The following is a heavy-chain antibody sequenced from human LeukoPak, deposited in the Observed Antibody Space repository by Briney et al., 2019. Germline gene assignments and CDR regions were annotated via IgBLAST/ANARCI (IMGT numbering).Heavy chain of an antibody. CDR2: IYTSGST. J-gene: IGHJ5*02. D-gene: IGHD3-22*01. CDR1: GGSISSYY. Sequence: SETLSLTCTVSGGSISSYYWSWIRQPAGKGLEWIGRIYTSGSTNYNLSLKSRVTMSVDTSKNQFSLKLSSVTAADTAVYYCARDRVGYYDSSGTRVGNWFDPWGQGTLVTVSS. CDR3: ARDRVGYYDSSGTRVGNWFDP. V-gene: IGHV4-4*07.